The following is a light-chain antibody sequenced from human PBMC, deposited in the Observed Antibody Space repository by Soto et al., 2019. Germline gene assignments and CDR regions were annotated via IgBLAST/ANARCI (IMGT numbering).Light chain of an antibody. CDR1: QSVGTY. CDR3: QEYDDWPPWT. V-gene: IGKV3-15*01. J-gene: IGKJ1*01. Sequence: EIVMTQSPATLSVSPGERATLSCRASQSVGTYLAWYQQKPGQAPRLLIYSASTRATGIPARFSGSGSGTEFTLTISSLQSEDFAIYYCQEYDDWPPWTFGQGTMVEVK. CDR2: SAS.